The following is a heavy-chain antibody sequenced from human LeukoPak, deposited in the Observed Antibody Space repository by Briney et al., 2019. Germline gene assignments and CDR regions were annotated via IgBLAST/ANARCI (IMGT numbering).Heavy chain of an antibody. D-gene: IGHD6-13*01. CDR2: IYTSGST. J-gene: IGHJ4*02. Sequence: SETLSLTCTVSGGSISSGSYYWSWIRQPAGKGLEWIGRIYTSGSTNYNPSLKSRVTMSVDTSKNQFSLKLSSVTAADTAVYYCARDSGPIGSSWYYFDYWGQGTLVTVSS. V-gene: IGHV4-61*02. CDR3: ARDSGPIGSSWYYFDY. CDR1: GGSISSGSYY.